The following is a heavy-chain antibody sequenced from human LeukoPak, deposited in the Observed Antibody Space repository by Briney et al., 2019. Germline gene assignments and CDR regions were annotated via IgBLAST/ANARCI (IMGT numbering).Heavy chain of an antibody. D-gene: IGHD1-26*01. J-gene: IGHJ6*03. V-gene: IGHV4-59*01. CDR3: TSGSYSFYYMDV. CDR1: GGPIRSYY. Sequence: PWETLSLICTVSGGPIRSYYWRWFRQPPGKGLEWIGYLYYSGSTNYNPSLKSRVTISVDTSKNQFSLKLSSVTAADTALYYCTSGSYSFYYMDVWGKGTTVTVSS. CDR2: LYYSGST.